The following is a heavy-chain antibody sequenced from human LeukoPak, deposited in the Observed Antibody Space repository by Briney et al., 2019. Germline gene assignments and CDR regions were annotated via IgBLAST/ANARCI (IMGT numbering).Heavy chain of an antibody. J-gene: IGHJ4*02. V-gene: IGHV3-48*03. Sequence: GGSLRLSCAASGFTFSSYEMNWVRQAPGKGLEWVSYISSSGSTIYYADSVKGRFTISRDNSKNTLYLQMNSLRAEDTAVYYCAKSIPEWATAFDYWGQGTLVTVSS. CDR1: GFTFSSYE. CDR2: ISSSGSTI. D-gene: IGHD5-12*01. CDR3: AKSIPEWATAFDY.